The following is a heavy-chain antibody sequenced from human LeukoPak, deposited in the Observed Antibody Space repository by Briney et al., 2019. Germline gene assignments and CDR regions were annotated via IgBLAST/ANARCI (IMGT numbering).Heavy chain of an antibody. V-gene: IGHV3-23*01. CDR3: AKEDDGELWFGELYLGY. CDR1: GFTFSSYA. Sequence: PGGSLRLSCAASGFTFSSYAMRWVRQAPGKGLEWVSAISGSGGSTYYADSVKGRFTISRDNSKNTLYLQMNSLRAEDTAVYYCAKEDDGELWFGELYLGYWGQGTLVTVSS. J-gene: IGHJ4*02. CDR2: ISGSGGST. D-gene: IGHD3-10*01.